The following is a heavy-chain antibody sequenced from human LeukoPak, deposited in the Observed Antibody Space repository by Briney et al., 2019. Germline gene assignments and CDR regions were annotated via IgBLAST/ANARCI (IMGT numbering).Heavy chain of an antibody. Sequence: SQTLSLTCTVSGGSISSGSSFWSWVRQHPGKGLEWIGNSHYSGSTDYNSSLRSRVTITVDTSKNQFSLKLSSVTAADTAVYYCARGSPGFFDYWSQGTLVTVSS. V-gene: IGHV4-31*03. J-gene: IGHJ4*02. CDR2: SHYSGST. CDR3: ARGSPGFFDY. CDR1: GGSISSGSSF. D-gene: IGHD6-25*01.